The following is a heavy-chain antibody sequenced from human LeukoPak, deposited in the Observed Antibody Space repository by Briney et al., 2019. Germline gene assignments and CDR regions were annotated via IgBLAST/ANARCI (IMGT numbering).Heavy chain of an antibody. D-gene: IGHD3-22*01. J-gene: IGHJ6*03. CDR3: ARDADSSGLTPPYYYYYMDV. CDR2: MNPNSGNT. V-gene: IGHV1-8*01. CDR1: GYTFTSYD. Sequence: ASVKVSCKASGYTFTSYDINWVRQATGQGLEWMGWMNPNSGNTGYAQKFQGRVTITRNTSISTAYMELSSLRSEDAAVYYCARDADSSGLTPPYYYYYMDVWGKGTTVTISS.